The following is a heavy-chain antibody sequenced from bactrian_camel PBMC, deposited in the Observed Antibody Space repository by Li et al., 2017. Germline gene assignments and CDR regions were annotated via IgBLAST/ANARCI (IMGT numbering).Heavy chain of an antibody. J-gene: IGHJ4*01. V-gene: IGHV3S53*01. Sequence: HVQLVESGGGSVQTGGSLALSCVAAKLTYSSNCMGWFRQAPGKQYEEVARISAHGLTYYHASVKGRFTISRDNTDNTLHLQMNSLKPEDSAMYYCVSGSDGGTWWYGEYKYWGQGTQVTVS. CDR3: VSGSDGGTWWYGEYKY. CDR2: ISAHGLT. D-gene: IGHD6*01. CDR1: KLTYSSNC.